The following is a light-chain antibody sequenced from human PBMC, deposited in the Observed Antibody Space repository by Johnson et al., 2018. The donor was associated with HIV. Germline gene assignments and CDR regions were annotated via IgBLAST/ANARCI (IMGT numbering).Light chain of an antibody. CDR1: SSNIGNNY. CDR2: DNN. Sequence: QSVLTQPPSVSAAPGQKVTSSCSGSSSNIGNNYVSWYQQLPGTAPKLLIYDNNKRPSGIPDRFSASKSGTSATLGITGLQTGDEADYYCGTWDSSLSAGFYVFGTGTKVTVL. J-gene: IGLJ1*01. V-gene: IGLV1-51*01. CDR3: GTWDSSLSAGFYV.